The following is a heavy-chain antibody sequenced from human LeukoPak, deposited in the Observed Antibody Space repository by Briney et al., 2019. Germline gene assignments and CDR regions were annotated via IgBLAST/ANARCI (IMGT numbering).Heavy chain of an antibody. Sequence: GGSLRLSCAASGFTFSSYGMHWVRQAPGKGLEWVAIISYDGSNKYYADSVKGRFTISRDNSKNTLYLQMNSLRAEDTAVYYCARPKDRDRITIFWETSDHFDHWGQGTLVTVSS. V-gene: IGHV3-30*03. CDR2: ISYDGSNK. J-gene: IGHJ4*02. D-gene: IGHD3-9*01. CDR1: GFTFSSYG. CDR3: ARPKDRDRITIFWETSDHFDH.